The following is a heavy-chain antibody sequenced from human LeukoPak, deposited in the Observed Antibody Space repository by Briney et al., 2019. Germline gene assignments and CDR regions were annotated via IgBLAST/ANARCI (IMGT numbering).Heavy chain of an antibody. CDR1: GESFSCYF. D-gene: IGHD3-10*01. J-gene: IGHJ2*01. CDR3: ARIWPDL. Sequence: SETLSLTCAVYGESFSCYFWSWIRQPPGKGLEWIGEINHSGYTNYNPSLKSRVTISVDTSKKQFSLKLNSVTAADTAVYYCARIWPDLWGRGTLVTVSS. CDR2: INHSGYT. V-gene: IGHV4-34*01.